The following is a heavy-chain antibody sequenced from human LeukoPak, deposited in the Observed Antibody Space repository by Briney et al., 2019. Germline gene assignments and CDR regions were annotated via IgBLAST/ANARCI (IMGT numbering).Heavy chain of an antibody. J-gene: IGHJ5*02. CDR2: INPNSGGT. D-gene: IGHD3-10*01. CDR1: GYTFTGYY. V-gene: IGHV1-2*02. Sequence: GASVKVSCKASGYTFTGYYMHWVRQAPGQGLEWMGWINPNSGGTNYAQKFQGRVTMTRDTSISTAYMELSRLRSDDTAVYYCARAPREVRGVTTYNWFDPWGQGTLVTVSS. CDR3: ARAPREVRGVTTYNWFDP.